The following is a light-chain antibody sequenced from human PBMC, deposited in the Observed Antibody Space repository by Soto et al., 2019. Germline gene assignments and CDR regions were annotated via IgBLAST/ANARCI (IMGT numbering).Light chain of an antibody. V-gene: IGKV3-15*01. CDR2: DAS. J-gene: IGKJ3*01. CDR3: QQYNNWPFA. CDR1: QSIGIT. Sequence: EIVMTQSPATRSVSPGERATLSYSASQSIGITLPWYQQKPSQAPRLLIYDASTRATGIPVRFSGSGSGTEFTLTSNSLQSEDFTFYYCQQYNNWPFAFGPGTKVDIK.